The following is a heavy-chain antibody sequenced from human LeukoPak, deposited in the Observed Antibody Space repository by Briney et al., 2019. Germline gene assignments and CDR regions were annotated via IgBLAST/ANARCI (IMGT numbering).Heavy chain of an antibody. D-gene: IGHD3-9*01. J-gene: IGHJ4*02. CDR2: IYYSGST. Sequence: PSETLSLTCTVSGGSISSYYWSWIRQPPGKGLEWIGYIYYSGSTNYNPSLKSRVTISVDTSKNQFSLKLSSVTAADTAVYYCARIRTYYDILTGYYEIYFNYWGQGTLVTVSS. CDR3: ARIRTYYDILTGYYEIYFNY. CDR1: GGSISSYY. V-gene: IGHV4-59*08.